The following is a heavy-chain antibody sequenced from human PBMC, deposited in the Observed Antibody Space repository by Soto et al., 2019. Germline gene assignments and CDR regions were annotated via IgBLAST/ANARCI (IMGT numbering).Heavy chain of an antibody. CDR1: GFTFSSYG. D-gene: IGHD2-2*01. CDR2: ISYDGSNK. V-gene: IGHV3-30*18. J-gene: IGHJ4*02. Sequence: GGSLRLSCAASGFTFSSYGMHWVRQAPGKGLEWVAVISYDGSNKYYADSVKGRFTISRDNSKKTLYLQVNSLREEDTAVYYCAKPRSGYCSSTSCYVFDYWGQGVLVTVSS. CDR3: AKPRSGYCSSTSCYVFDY.